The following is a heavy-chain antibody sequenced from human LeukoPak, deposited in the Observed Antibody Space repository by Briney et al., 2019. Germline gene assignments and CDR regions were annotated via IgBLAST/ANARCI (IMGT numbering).Heavy chain of an antibody. D-gene: IGHD6-19*01. J-gene: IGHJ5*02. CDR2: IYPGDSDT. CDR3: ARRIAVAAKGPNWFDP. CDR1: GYSFTSYW. V-gene: IGHV5-51*01. Sequence: GESLKISCKGSGYSFTSYWIGWVRQMPGKGLEWMGSIYPGDSDTRYSPSFQGQVTISADKSISTAYLQWSSLKASDTAMYYCARRIAVAAKGPNWFDPWGQGTLVTVSS.